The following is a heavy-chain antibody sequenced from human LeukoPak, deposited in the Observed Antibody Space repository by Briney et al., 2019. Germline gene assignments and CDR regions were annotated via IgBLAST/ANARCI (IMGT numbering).Heavy chain of an antibody. CDR2: IYPGDSDT. CDR1: GYIFTSYW. V-gene: IGHV5-51*01. CDR3: ARRVTRFVEMATICYFDY. J-gene: IGHJ4*02. Sequence: AGASLQISCQGSGYIFTSYWIGWVRQLPGKGLEWMGIIYPGDSDTRYSPSFQGQVTISADKSISTAYLQWSSLKASDTAMYYCARRVTRFVEMATICYFDYWGQGTLVTVSS. D-gene: IGHD5-24*01.